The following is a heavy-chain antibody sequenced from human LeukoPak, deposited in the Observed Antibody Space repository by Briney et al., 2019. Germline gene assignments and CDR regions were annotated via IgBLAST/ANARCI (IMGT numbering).Heavy chain of an antibody. CDR1: GFTVSNNY. D-gene: IGHD4/OR15-4a*01. Sequence: GGSLRLSCAASGFTVSNNYMNWVRQAPGKGLEWVSLIYSGGDTHYADSVKGRFTISRDSTKNTLYLQMNSLRAEDTAVYYCARDPPAVRTSTYAWGQGTLVTVSS. CDR2: IYSGGDT. V-gene: IGHV3-66*01. J-gene: IGHJ5*02. CDR3: ARDPPAVRTSTYA.